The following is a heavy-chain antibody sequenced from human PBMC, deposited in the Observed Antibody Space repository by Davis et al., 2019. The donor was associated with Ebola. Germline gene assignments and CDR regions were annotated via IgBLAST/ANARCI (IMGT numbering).Heavy chain of an antibody. Sequence: SETLSLTCAVYGGSFSGYYWSWIRQPPGKGLEWMGDINHHGITRYNPSLKSRVSMPVDTSKKQFSLKVTSVTAADTAVYYCASLRYFDWLLRLSWVDVWGQGTTVTVSS. J-gene: IGHJ6*02. CDR3: ASLRYFDWLLRLSWVDV. CDR2: INHHGIT. V-gene: IGHV4-34*01. CDR1: GGSFSGYY. D-gene: IGHD3-9*01.